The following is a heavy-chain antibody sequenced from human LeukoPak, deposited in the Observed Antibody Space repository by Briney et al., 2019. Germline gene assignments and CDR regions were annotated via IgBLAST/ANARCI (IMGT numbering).Heavy chain of an antibody. V-gene: IGHV3-48*03. CDR2: ISSSGSTI. CDR3: ARAGGVATTDAFDI. Sequence: PGGSLRLSCAASGCTFSSYEMNWVRQAPGKGLEWVSYISSSGSTIYYADSVKGRFTISRDNAKNSLYLQMNSLRAEDTAVYYCARAGGVATTDAFDIWGQGTMVTVSS. D-gene: IGHD5-24*01. CDR1: GCTFSSYE. J-gene: IGHJ3*02.